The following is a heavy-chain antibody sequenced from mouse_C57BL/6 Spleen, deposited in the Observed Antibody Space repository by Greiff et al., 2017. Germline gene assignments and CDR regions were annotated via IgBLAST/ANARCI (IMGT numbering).Heavy chain of an antibody. V-gene: IGHV1-52*01. CDR2: IDPSDSET. CDR1: GYTFTSYW. J-gene: IGHJ2*01. D-gene: IGHD2-4*01. CDR3: ARRDDYEDYFAY. Sequence: QVQLQQPGAELVRPGSSVKLSCKASGYTFTSYWMHWVKQRPIQGLEWIVNIDPSDSETHYNQKFKDKATLTVDKSSSTAYMKVSSLTSEDSAVYYCARRDDYEDYFAYWGQGTILTVSA.